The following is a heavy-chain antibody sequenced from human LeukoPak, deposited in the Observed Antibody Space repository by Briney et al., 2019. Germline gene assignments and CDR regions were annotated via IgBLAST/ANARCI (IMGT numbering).Heavy chain of an antibody. J-gene: IGHJ3*02. CDR2: IIPILGIA. V-gene: IGHV1-69*04. CDR1: GGTFSSYA. D-gene: IGHD3-3*01. Sequence: ASVKVSCKASGGTFSSYAISWVRQAPGQGLEWMGRIIPILGIANYAQKFQGRVTITADKSTSTAYMELSSLRSEDTAVYYCARGGGTFYDFWSGLGAFDIWGQGTMVTVSS. CDR3: ARGGGTFYDFWSGLGAFDI.